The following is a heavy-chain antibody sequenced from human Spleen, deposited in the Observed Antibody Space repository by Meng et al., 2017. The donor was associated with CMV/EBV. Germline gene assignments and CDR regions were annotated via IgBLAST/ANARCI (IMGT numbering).Heavy chain of an antibody. CDR2: IVPIVDIT. CDR3: AREPEATYPEYTGYYFDY. J-gene: IGHJ4*02. V-gene: IGHV1-69*10. D-gene: IGHD1-14*01. CDR1: GYTLISHD. Sequence: SVKVSCKGSGYTLISHDINWVRQAPGQGLEWMGGIVPIVDITNYAQKFQGRVTITADKSTTTVYMELSSLRSEDTALYYCAREPEATYPEYTGYYFDYWGQGTLVTVSS.